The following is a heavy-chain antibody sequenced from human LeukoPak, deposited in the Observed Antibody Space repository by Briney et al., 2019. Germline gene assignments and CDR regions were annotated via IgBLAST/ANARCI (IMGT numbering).Heavy chain of an antibody. D-gene: IGHD6-19*01. V-gene: IGHV3-30-3*01. Sequence: GGSLRLSCAASGFTFSSYAMLWLRQAPGKGLEWVAVISYDGSNKYYADSVKGRFTISRDNSKNTLYLQMNSLRAEDTAVYYCARDTPSVAGYYFDYWGQGTLVTVSS. J-gene: IGHJ4*02. CDR1: GFTFSSYA. CDR2: ISYDGSNK. CDR3: ARDTPSVAGYYFDY.